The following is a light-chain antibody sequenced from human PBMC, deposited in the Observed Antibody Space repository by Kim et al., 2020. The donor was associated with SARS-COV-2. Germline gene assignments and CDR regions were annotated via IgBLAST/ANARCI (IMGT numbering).Light chain of an antibody. Sequence: SYELTQPPSVSVSPGQTASITCSGDKLGDKYACWYQQKPGQSPVLVIYQDSKRPSGIPERFSGSNSGNTATLTISGTQAMDEADYYCQARDSSTYVVFGG. CDR3: QARDSSTYVV. CDR1: KLGDKY. V-gene: IGLV3-1*01. J-gene: IGLJ2*01. CDR2: QDS.